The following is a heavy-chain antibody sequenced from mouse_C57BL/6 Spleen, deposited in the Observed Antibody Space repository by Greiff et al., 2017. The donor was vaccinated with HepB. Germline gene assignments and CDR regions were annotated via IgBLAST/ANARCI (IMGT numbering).Heavy chain of an antibody. V-gene: IGHV1-26*01. CDR2: INPNNGGT. D-gene: IGHD1-1*01. CDR1: GYTFTDYY. Sequence: EVQLQQSGPELVKPGASVKISCKASGYTFTDYYMNWVKQSHGKSLEWIGDINPNNGGTSYNQKFKGKATLTVDKSSSTAYMELRSLTSEDSAVYYCATQLLRSYYAMDYWGQGTSVTVSS. CDR3: ATQLLRSYYAMDY. J-gene: IGHJ4*01.